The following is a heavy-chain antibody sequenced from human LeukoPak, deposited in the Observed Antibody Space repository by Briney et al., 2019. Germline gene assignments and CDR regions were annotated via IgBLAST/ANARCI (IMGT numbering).Heavy chain of an antibody. D-gene: IGHD2-2*01. CDR2: IIPIFGTA. Sequence: SVTVSCKASGGTFSSYAISWVRQAPGQGLEWMGGIIPIFGTANYAQKFQGRVTMTRDMSTSTVYMELSSLRSEDTAVYYCARGRGGYQLLLDYWGQGTLVTVSS. CDR3: ARGRGGYQLLLDY. CDR1: GGTFSSYA. V-gene: IGHV1-69*05. J-gene: IGHJ4*02.